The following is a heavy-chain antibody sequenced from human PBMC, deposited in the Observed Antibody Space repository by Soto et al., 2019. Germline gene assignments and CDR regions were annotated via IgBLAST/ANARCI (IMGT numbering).Heavy chain of an antibody. D-gene: IGHD6-13*01. J-gene: IGHJ5*02. V-gene: IGHV5-51*01. Sequence: PGESLKISCKGSGYSFTSYWIGWVRQMPGKGLEWMGIIYPGDSDTRYSPSFQGQVTIPADKSISTAYLQWSSLKASDTAMYYCARHFNSSSPLEAFDPWGQGTLVTVSS. CDR2: IYPGDSDT. CDR3: ARHFNSSSPLEAFDP. CDR1: GYSFTSYW.